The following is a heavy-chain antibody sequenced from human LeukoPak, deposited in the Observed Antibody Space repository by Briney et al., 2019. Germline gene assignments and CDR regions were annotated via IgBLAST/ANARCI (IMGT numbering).Heavy chain of an antibody. CDR3: ARDLGYGDYRDAFDI. J-gene: IGHJ3*02. D-gene: IGHD4-17*01. CDR1: GGSISSSSYY. CDR2: IYYSGST. V-gene: IGHV4-30-4*08. Sequence: SETLSLTCTVSGGSISSSSYYWGWIRQPPGKGLEWIGYIYYSGSTYYNPSLKSRVTISVDTSKNQFSLKPSSVTAADTAVYYCARDLGYGDYRDAFDIWGQGTMVTVSS.